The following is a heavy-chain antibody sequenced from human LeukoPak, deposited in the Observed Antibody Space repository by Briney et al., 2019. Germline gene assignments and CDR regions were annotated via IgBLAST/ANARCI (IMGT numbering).Heavy chain of an antibody. CDR2: IYYSGST. CDR3: AKQDYSNYGFDY. V-gene: IGHV4-30-4*08. J-gene: IGHJ4*02. D-gene: IGHD4-11*01. CDR1: GGSISSGDYY. Sequence: SETLSLTCTVSGGSISSGDYYWSWIRQPPGKGLEWIGYIYYSGSTYYNPSLKSRVTISVDTSKNQFSLKLSSVTAADTAVYYCAKQDYSNYGFDYWGQGTLVTVSS.